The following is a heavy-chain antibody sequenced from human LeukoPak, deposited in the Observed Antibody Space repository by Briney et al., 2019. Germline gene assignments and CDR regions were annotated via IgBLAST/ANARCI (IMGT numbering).Heavy chain of an antibody. CDR2: IYTSGST. V-gene: IGHV4-4*07. J-gene: IGHJ4*02. CDR1: GGSISSYY. CDR3: ATYGSGSYYAGAALD. Sequence: SETLSLTCTVSGGSISSYYWSWIRQPAGKGLEWIGRIYTSGSTNYNPSLKSRVTMSVDTSKNQFSLKLSSATAADTAVYYCATYGSGSYYAGAALDWGQGTLVTVSS. D-gene: IGHD3-10*01.